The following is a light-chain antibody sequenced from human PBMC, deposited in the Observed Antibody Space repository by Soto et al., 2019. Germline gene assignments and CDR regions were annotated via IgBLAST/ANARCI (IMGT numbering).Light chain of an antibody. CDR3: QSYDSGLSGGGV. Sequence: QSVLTQPPSVSGAPGQRVTISCTGSSSNIGAGYDVHWYQQLPGTAPKLLIYGNSNRPSGVPDRFSGSKSGTSASLAITGLQAEDEADYYCQSYDSGLSGGGVFGGGTKLTVL. V-gene: IGLV1-40*01. CDR2: GNS. CDR1: SSNIGAGYD. J-gene: IGLJ3*02.